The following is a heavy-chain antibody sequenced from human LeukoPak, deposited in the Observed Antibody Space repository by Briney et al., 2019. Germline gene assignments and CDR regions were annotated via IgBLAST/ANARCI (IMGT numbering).Heavy chain of an antibody. CDR2: ISGSGSVS. CDR1: GFTFSSYS. Sequence: GGSLRLSCAASGFTFSSYSMNWVRQAPGKGLEWISYISGSGSVSYYEDSVKGRFTISRDNAKNSLYLQMNSLRDEGTVLYYCARDGGFGFLAAFDIWGQGTMVTVSS. J-gene: IGHJ3*02. CDR3: ARDGGFGFLAAFDI. V-gene: IGHV3-48*02. D-gene: IGHD3-10*01.